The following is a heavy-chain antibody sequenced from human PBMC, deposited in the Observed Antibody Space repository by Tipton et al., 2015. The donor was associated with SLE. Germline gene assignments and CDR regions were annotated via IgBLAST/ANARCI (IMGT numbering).Heavy chain of an antibody. V-gene: IGHV4-59*11. CDR1: GGSIRSHY. J-gene: IGHJ3*02. Sequence: TLSLTCTVSGGSIRSHYWSWIRQPPGKGLEWIGYIYYSGGTNYNPSLKSRVTMSADTSKNQFSLRLTSLTAADTAVYFCAREGYPGSFDIWGQGTMVTVSS. CDR2: IYYSGGT. CDR3: AREGYPGSFDI. D-gene: IGHD2-15*01.